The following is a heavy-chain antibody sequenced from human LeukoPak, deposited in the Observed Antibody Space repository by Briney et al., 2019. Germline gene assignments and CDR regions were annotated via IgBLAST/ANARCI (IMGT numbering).Heavy chain of an antibody. D-gene: IGHD2-15*01. J-gene: IGHJ4*02. Sequence: GESLKISCKGSGYSFTSYWIGWVRQVPGKGLEWMGIIYPGDSDTRYSPSFQGQVTISAGKSISTAYLQWSSLKASDTAMYYCARQDPVVVAAVDYWGQGTLVTVSS. CDR1: GYSFTSYW. CDR3: ARQDPVVVAAVDY. V-gene: IGHV5-51*01. CDR2: IYPGDSDT.